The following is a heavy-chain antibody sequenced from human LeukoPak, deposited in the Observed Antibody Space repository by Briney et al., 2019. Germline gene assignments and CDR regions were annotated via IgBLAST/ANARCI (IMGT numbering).Heavy chain of an antibody. D-gene: IGHD5-12*01. Sequence: ASVKVSCKASGGTFSSYAISWVRQAPGQGLEWMGGIIPIFGTANYAQKFQGRVTITADKSTSTAYMELSSLRSDDTAVYYCARLSDSGYEIDYWGQGTLVTVSS. V-gene: IGHV1-69*06. J-gene: IGHJ4*02. CDR1: GGTFSSYA. CDR3: ARLSDSGYEIDY. CDR2: IIPIFGTA.